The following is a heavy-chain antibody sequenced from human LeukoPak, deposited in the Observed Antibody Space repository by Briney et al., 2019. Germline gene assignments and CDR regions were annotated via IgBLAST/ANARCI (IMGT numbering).Heavy chain of an antibody. V-gene: IGHV4-34*01. D-gene: IGHD3-22*01. CDR1: GGSLSGYY. J-gene: IGHJ3*02. CDR2: INHSGST. CDR3: ASPSGGSSGYYDAFDI. Sequence: SETLSLTCAVYGGSLSGYYWSWIRQPPGKGLEWIGEINHSGSTNYNPSLKSRVTISVDTSKNQFSLKLSSVTAADTAVYYRASPSGGSSGYYDAFDIWGQGTMVTVSS.